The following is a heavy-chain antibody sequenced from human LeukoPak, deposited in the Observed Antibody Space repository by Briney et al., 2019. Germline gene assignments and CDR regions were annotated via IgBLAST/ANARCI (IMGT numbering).Heavy chain of an antibody. CDR1: GFTFTSSA. D-gene: IGHD3-22*01. CDR2: IVVGSGNT. Sequence: SVKVSCKASGFTFTSSAMQWVRQARGQRLEWIGWIVVGSGNTNYAQKFQERVTITRDMSTSTAYMELSSLRSEDTAVYYCAATRGSYYYDTFDYWGLGTLVTVSS. J-gene: IGHJ4*02. CDR3: AATRGSYYYDTFDY. V-gene: IGHV1-58*02.